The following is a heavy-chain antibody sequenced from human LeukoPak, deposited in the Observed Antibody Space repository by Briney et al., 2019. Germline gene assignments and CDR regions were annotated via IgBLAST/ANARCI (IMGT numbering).Heavy chain of an antibody. CDR2: IYYSGTT. CDR3: ARVGDYYDSSGYYYSHNY. D-gene: IGHD3-22*01. V-gene: IGHV4-59*11. Sequence: PSETLSLTCTVSGGSISSHYWSWIRQPPGKGLEWIGYIYYSGTTNYNPSLKSRVTISVDTPKNQFSLKLSSVTAADTAVYYCARVGDYYDSSGYYYSHNYWGQGTLVTVSS. J-gene: IGHJ4*02. CDR1: GGSISSHY.